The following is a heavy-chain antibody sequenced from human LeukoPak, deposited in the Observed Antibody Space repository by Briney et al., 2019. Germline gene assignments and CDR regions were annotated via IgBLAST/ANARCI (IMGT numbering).Heavy chain of an antibody. V-gene: IGHV3-7*04. CDR2: IKQDGSEK. CDR1: GFTFSSYW. D-gene: IGHD6-19*01. CDR3: AGGTGWLIDH. J-gene: IGHJ4*02. Sequence: PGGSLRLSCAAPGFTFSSYWMSWVRQAPGKGLEWVANIKQDGSEKYYVDSVKGRFTISRDNARNSLSLQMNSLRDEDTAVYFCAGGTGWLIDHWGQGTLVAVSS.